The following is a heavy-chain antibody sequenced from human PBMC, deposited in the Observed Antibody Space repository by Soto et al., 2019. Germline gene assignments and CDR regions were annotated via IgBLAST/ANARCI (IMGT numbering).Heavy chain of an antibody. Sequence: PXVSLQLSCAASGFTFSYYPLHWVRRAPGKGLEWVSSISGVRDYIRYADSVKGRFAISRDNAKTSLYLQMNSLTAEDTAVYYCAREGVHNYTEYYFDYWGQGTLVTVSS. J-gene: IGHJ4*02. CDR3: AREGVHNYTEYYFDY. CDR2: ISGVRDYI. V-gene: IGHV3-21*06. D-gene: IGHD3-10*01. CDR1: GFTFSYYP.